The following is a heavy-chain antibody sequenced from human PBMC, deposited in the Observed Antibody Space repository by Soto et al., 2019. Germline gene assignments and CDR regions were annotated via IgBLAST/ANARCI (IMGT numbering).Heavy chain of an antibody. J-gene: IGHJ6*02. D-gene: IGHD5-18*01. CDR1: GYTFTSYY. V-gene: IGHV1-46*01. CDR2: INPSGGST. CDR3: AVRGYSYGLRLYYYGMDV. Sequence: ASVKASCKASGYTFTSYYMHWVRQAPGQGLEWIGIINPSGGSTSYAQKFQGRVTMTRDTSTSTVYMELSSLRSEDTAVYYCAVRGYSYGLRLYYYGMDVWGQGTTVTVSS.